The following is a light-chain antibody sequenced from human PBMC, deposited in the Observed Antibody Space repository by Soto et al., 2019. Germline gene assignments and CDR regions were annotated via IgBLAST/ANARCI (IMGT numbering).Light chain of an antibody. CDR2: DAS. Sequence: DIQMTQSPSSLSASVGDRVTITCRASQSISSYLNLYPQKPGEAPKLLIYDASALPRGVPSRFSGSGSGTKFTLTIASLQPDDFATYYCQQYETFSGTFGPGTKVDIK. CDR1: QSISSY. V-gene: IGKV1-5*01. CDR3: QQYETFSGT. J-gene: IGKJ1*01.